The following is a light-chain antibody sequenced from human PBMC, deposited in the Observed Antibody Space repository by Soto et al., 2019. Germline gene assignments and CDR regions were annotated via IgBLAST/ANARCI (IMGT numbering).Light chain of an antibody. Sequence: QSVLTQPASVSGSPGQSITISCTGTSSDVGSNNLVSWYKQHSGKAPKLLIYEGCKRPSGVSNRFSGTKSGNTASLTFSGLQAEDEADYYCCSYAGSSILFGGGTKVTVL. J-gene: IGLJ2*01. CDR2: EGC. V-gene: IGLV2-23*01. CDR1: SSDVGSNNL. CDR3: CSYAGSSIL.